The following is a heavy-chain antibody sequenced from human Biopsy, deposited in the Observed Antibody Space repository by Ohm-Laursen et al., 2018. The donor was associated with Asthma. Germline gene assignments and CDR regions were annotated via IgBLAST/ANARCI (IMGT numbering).Heavy chain of an antibody. CDR3: AGFCSGGNCPDH. CDR1: GVSIRSYY. D-gene: IGHD2-15*01. CDR2: IHYSGST. V-gene: IGHV4-59*01. Sequence: SQTLSLTCTVSGVSIRSYYWTWIRQPPGKGLEWIGNIHYSGSTYSNPSLKSRVTISVGTSKKQISLRLSSVTAADTAVYYCAGFCSGGNCPDHWGQGTAVTVSS. J-gene: IGHJ4*02.